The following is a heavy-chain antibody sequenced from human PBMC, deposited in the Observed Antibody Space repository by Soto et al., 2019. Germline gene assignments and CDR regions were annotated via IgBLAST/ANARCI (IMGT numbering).Heavy chain of an antibody. CDR1: GGSISNGGYY. J-gene: IGHJ6*02. Sequence: QVQLQESGPGLVKPSQTLSLTCTVSGGSISNGGYYWSWIRQHPGKGLEWFGYIYYSGSTYYNPSVKCPVNMSVDTSRNQLSLTLSPVTAAATAVYYWARALLGFTYYGSGSYSEGGMDVWGQGTTVTVSS. CDR2: IYYSGST. D-gene: IGHD3-10*01. V-gene: IGHV4-31*01. CDR3: ARALLGFTYYGSGSYSEGGMDV.